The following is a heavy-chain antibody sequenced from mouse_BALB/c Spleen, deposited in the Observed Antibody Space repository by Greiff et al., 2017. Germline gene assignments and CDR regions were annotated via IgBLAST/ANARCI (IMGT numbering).Heavy chain of an antibody. Sequence: EVKLVESGGGLVQPGGSMKLSCVASGFTFSNYWMNWVRQSPEKGLEWVAEIRLKSNNYATHYAESVKGRFTISRDDSKSSVYLQMNNLRAEDTGMYYCTRRYDDDPFADWGQGTLVTVSA. CDR1: GFTFSNYW. V-gene: IGHV6-6*02. CDR2: IRLKSNNYAT. D-gene: IGHD2-4*01. CDR3: TRRYDDDPFAD. J-gene: IGHJ3*01.